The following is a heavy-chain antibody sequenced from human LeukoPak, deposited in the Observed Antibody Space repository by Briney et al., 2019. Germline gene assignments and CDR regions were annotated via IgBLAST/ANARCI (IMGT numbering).Heavy chain of an antibody. V-gene: IGHV3-30*18. CDR2: ISYDGSNK. J-gene: IGHJ4*02. D-gene: IGHD1-26*01. Sequence: AGGSLRLSCAASGFTFSSYGMHWVRQAPGKGLEWVAVISYDGSNKYYADSVKGRFTISRDNSKNTLYLQMNSLRAEDTAVYYCAKDSFKAWWETTLDYWGQGTLVTVSS. CDR3: AKDSFKAWWETTLDY. CDR1: GFTFSSYG.